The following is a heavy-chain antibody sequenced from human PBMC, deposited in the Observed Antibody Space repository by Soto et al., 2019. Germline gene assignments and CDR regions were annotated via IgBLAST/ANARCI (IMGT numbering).Heavy chain of an antibody. CDR1: GDSISSYC. CDR3: ARGHLGITTTGTWYDFDY. D-gene: IGHD2-15*01. V-gene: IGHV4-59*01. CDR2: IYYSGRT. Sequence: SETLSLTCTVSGDSISSYCWTWIRQPPGKGLEYIGYIYYSGRTYYNPSLKSRATISVDTSKNQFSLELSSVTAADTAVYYCARGHLGITTTGTWYDFDYWGQGTLVTVSS. J-gene: IGHJ4*02.